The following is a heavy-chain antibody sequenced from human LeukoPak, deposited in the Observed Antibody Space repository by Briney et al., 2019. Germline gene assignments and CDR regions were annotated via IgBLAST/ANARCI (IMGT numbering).Heavy chain of an antibody. J-gene: IGHJ6*02. V-gene: IGHV3-53*04. CDR1: GFTVSSNY. CDR3: AGVNRGYYYYYGMDV. Sequence: PGGSLRLSCAAPGFTVSSNYMSWVRQAPGKGLEWVSVIYSGGSTYYADSVKGRFTISRHNSKNTLYLQMNSLRAEDTAVYYCAGVNRGYYYYYGMDVWGQGTTVTVSS. CDR2: IYSGGST.